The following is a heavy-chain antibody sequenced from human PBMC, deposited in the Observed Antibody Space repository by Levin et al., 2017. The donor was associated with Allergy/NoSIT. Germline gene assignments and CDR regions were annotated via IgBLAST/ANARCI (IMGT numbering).Heavy chain of an antibody. Sequence: ASVKVSCKASGYTFTSYDINWVRQATGRGLEWMGWMNRNSGNTGYAQKFQGRVTMTRNTSISTAYMELSSLRSEDTAVYYCARGRYYDFWSGSGMDVWGQGTTVTVSS. J-gene: IGHJ6*02. CDR2: MNRNSGNT. D-gene: IGHD3-3*01. V-gene: IGHV1-8*01. CDR1: GYTFTSYD. CDR3: ARGRYYDFWSGSGMDV.